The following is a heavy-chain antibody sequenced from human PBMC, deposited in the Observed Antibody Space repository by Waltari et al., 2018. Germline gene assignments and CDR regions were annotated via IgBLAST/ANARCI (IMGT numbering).Heavy chain of an antibody. CDR3: ARAGFYRFDY. Sequence: EVQLVESGGVLVQPGGSLRLSCTGSGFTFSDYWMHWVRQAPGKGPGWVSRSNPDGSDTTYADSVKGRFTISRDNAKDTLYLQMNSLRVEDTAVYYCARAGFYRFDYWGHGTLATVSS. D-gene: IGHD3-16*02. V-gene: IGHV3-74*01. CDR2: SNPDGSDT. CDR1: GFTFSDYW. J-gene: IGHJ4*01.